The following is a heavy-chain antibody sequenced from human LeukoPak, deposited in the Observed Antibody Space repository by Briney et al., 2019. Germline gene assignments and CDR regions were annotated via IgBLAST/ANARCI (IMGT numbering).Heavy chain of an antibody. J-gene: IGHJ6*04. D-gene: IGHD1-1*01. CDR1: GFTFSDYY. Sequence: GGSLRLSCAASGFTFSDYYMNWVRQALGKGLEWLSHIKGNGLTTYYADSMKGRFTISRENARNSLSLQPNSLRADDTAIYYCARAGEMRYMGAWGKGTAVTVSS. CDR2: IKGNGLTT. CDR3: ARAGEMRYMGA. V-gene: IGHV3-11*04.